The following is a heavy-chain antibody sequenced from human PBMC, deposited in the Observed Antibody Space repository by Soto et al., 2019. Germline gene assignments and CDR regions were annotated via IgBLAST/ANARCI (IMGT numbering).Heavy chain of an antibody. CDR3: ARSSLSAAIVNYYYGMDV. D-gene: IGHD2-2*02. CDR1: GGTFSSYA. J-gene: IGHJ6*02. V-gene: IGHV1-69*01. Sequence: VQLVQSGAEVKKPGSSVKVSCKASGGTFSSYAISWVRQAPGQGLEWMGGIIPIFGTANYAQKFQGRVTITADESTSAAYMELSSLRSEDTAVYYWARSSLSAAIVNYYYGMDVWGQGTTVTVSS. CDR2: IIPIFGTA.